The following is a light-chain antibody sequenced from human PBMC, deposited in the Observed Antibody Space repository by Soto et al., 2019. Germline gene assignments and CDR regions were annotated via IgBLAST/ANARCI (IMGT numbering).Light chain of an antibody. CDR1: NIGSKI. J-gene: IGLJ2*01. CDR3: QVWVGPSERI. Sequence: ELVQPPSVSVAPGQTATITCGGDNIGSKIVHWYQHNPGQAPVLVVHDDDDRPSGIPERFSGSNSGQTATLTISRVEAGDEADYYCQVWVGPSERIFVGGTQLTVL. V-gene: IGLV3-21*02. CDR2: DDD.